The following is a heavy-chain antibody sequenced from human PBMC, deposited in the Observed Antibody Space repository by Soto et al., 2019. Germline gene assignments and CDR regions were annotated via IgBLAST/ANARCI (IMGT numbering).Heavy chain of an antibody. CDR1: GFSLNTDGMG. CDR2: VFSSDDK. D-gene: IGHD5-12*01. Sequence: QVTLKEAGPVLVKPTETLTLTCTVSGFSLNTDGMGVSWIRQPPGKALEWLAQVFSSDDKSYSASLKSRLSISKDFSGSQVVLSVANMDPVDTATYYCARIRGYDSLVPVDYWGKGILVTVSS. V-gene: IGHV2-26*01. J-gene: IGHJ4*02. CDR3: ARIRGYDSLVPVDY.